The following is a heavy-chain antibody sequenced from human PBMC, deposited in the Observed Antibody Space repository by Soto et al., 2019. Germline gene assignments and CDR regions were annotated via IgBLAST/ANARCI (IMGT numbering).Heavy chain of an antibody. D-gene: IGHD3-10*01. CDR3: EGQGFVIFPPTG. Sequence: SETLSLTCAVYGGSFSGYYWSWIRQPPGKGLEWIGEINHSGSTNYNPSLKSRVTISVDTSKNQFSLKMTSVTAADTAVYYCEGQGFVIFPPTGWGQGALVTVSS. CDR2: INHSGST. J-gene: IGHJ4*02. V-gene: IGHV4-34*01. CDR1: GGSFSGYY.